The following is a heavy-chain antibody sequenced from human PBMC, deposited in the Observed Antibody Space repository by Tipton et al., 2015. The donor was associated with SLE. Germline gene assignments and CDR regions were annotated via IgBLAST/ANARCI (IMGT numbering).Heavy chain of an antibody. CDR3: ARAQNCYGSVSYPDS. J-gene: IGHJ4*02. CDR1: GGSISSYY. CDR2: IYYSGST. D-gene: IGHD3-10*01. Sequence: TLSLTCTVSGGSISSYYWSWIRQPPGKGLEWIGYIYYSGSTNYNPSLKSRVTISVDTSKNQFSLKLSSVTAADTAVYYCARAQNCYGSVSYPDSWGQGTLVTVSS. V-gene: IGHV4-59*01.